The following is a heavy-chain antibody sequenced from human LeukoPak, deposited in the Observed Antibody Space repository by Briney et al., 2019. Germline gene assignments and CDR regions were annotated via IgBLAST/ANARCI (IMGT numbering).Heavy chain of an antibody. D-gene: IGHD5-24*01. Sequence: ASVKVSCKVSGYTLSQLSIHWVRQAPGNGLEWMGSPHPEDGETIYEQKFQGRVTMTEDTSTDTAYMELSSRRSEYTAVYYCSTDLQPYRDGYNRWGQGTLVSVSS. CDR1: GYTLSQLS. CDR2: PHPEDGET. V-gene: IGHV1-24*01. CDR3: STDLQPYRDGYNR. J-gene: IGHJ4*02.